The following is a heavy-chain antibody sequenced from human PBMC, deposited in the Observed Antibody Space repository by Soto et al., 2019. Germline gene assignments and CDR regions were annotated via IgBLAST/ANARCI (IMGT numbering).Heavy chain of an antibody. V-gene: IGHV3-33*06. CDR2: TWWDESKE. J-gene: IGHJ4*02. CDR1: GFTFRFFG. Sequence: GGSLRLSCAASGFTFRFFGMHWVRQAPGKGLEWVAVTWWDESKEYYADSVKGRFTISRDNSKNMVYLQMNSLRAEDTAMYYCTKRYCSSGICAGFDNWGQETLVTVSS. CDR3: TKRYCSSGICAGFDN. D-gene: IGHD2-15*01.